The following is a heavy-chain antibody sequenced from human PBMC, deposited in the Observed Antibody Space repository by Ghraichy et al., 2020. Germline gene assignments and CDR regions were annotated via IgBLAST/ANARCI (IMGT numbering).Heavy chain of an antibody. V-gene: IGHV3-9*01. CDR3: AKDINSRRLAYYYYYFYGLHV. J-gene: IGHJ6*02. D-gene: IGHD3-16*01. Sequence: GGSLRLSCSASGFTFDDYAMHWVRQAPGKGLEWVSGISWNSGKIAYVDSVKGRFTISRDNAKKSLYLQMNSLTAEDTALYFCAKDINSRRLAYYYYYFYGLHVWGPGTTVTVSS. CDR1: GFTFDDYA. CDR2: ISWNSGKI.